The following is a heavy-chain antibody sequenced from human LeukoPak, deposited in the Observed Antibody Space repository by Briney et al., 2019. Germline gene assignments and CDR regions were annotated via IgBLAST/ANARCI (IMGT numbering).Heavy chain of an antibody. Sequence: GGSLRLSCAASGFTFDDYGMSWVRQAPGKGLEWDSGINRNGGSTGYADSVKGRFTISRDNAKNSLYLQMNSLRAGDTALYYCARGFYGDYDYYYYMDVWGKGTTVTVSS. CDR2: INRNGGST. CDR1: GFTFDDYG. CDR3: ARGFYGDYDYYYYMDV. D-gene: IGHD4-17*01. V-gene: IGHV3-20*04. J-gene: IGHJ6*03.